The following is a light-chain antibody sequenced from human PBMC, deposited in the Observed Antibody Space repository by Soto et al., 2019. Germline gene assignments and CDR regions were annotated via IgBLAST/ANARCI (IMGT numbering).Light chain of an antibody. Sequence: DIQMTQSPSSLSASVGDRVTITCRASQDISNYLAWYQQIPGKVPKVLIYAASTLQSEVPSRFSGSGSGTDFTLTISSLQPEDVATYYCQKYNIAPWTFGQGTKVEI. J-gene: IGKJ1*01. CDR3: QKYNIAPWT. CDR2: AAS. V-gene: IGKV1-27*01. CDR1: QDISNY.